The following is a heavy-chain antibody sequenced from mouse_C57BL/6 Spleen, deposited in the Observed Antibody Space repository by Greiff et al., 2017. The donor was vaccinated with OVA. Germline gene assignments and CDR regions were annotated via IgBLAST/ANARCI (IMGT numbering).Heavy chain of an antibody. D-gene: IGHD4-1*01. CDR2: IRLKSDNYAT. Sequence: EVQGVESGGGLVQPGGSMKLSCVASGFTFSNYWMNWVRQSPEQGLEWVAQIRLKSDNYATHYAVSVKGMFTISRDDSKSSVYLQMNNLRAEDTGIYYCTGEGLGLYFDYWGQGTTLTVSS. CDR3: TGEGLGLYFDY. CDR1: GFTFSNYW. V-gene: IGHV6-3*01. J-gene: IGHJ2*01.